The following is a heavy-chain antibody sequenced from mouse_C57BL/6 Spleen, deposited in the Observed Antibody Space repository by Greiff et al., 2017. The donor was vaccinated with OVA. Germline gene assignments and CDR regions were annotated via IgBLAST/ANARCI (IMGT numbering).Heavy chain of an antibody. CDR3: ARRSNWYFDV. V-gene: IGHV7-3*01. J-gene: IGHJ1*03. CDR2: IRNKANGYTT. Sequence: DVQLVESGGGLVQPGGSLSLSCAASGFTFTDYYMSWVRQPPGKALEWLGFIRNKANGYTTEYSASVKGRFTISRDNSQSILYLQMNALRAEDSATYYCARRSNWYFDVWGTGTTVTVSS. CDR1: GFTFTDYY.